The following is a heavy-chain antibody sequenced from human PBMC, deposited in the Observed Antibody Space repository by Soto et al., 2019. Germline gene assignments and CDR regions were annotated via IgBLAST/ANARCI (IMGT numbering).Heavy chain of an antibody. Sequence: SETLSLTCTVSGGSISSYYWSWIRQPPGKGLEWIGYIYYSGSTNYNPSLKSRVTISEDTSKNQFSLKLSSVTAADTAVYYCARFVVRNWNLYFSGGLVFYYMDVWGKGTTVTVSS. J-gene: IGHJ6*03. CDR2: IYYSGST. D-gene: IGHD1-20*01. V-gene: IGHV4-59*08. CDR1: GGSISSYY. CDR3: ARFVVRNWNLYFSGGLVFYYMDV.